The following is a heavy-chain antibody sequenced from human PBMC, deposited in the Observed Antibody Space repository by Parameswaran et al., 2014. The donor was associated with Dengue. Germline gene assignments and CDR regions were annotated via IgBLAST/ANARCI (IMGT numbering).Heavy chain of an antibody. J-gene: IGHJ4*02. D-gene: IGHD6-19*01. CDR2: IYWDDDK. Sequence: WIRQPPGKALEWLALIYWDDDKRYSPSLKNRLTITKDTSKNQVVLRMTNMDPVDTATYYCAQWLESMVFDYWGQGTLVTVSS. V-gene: IGHV2-5*02. CDR3: AQWLESMVFDY.